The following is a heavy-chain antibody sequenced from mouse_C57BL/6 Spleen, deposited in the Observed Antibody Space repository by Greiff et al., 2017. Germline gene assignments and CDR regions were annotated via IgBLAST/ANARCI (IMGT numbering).Heavy chain of an antibody. J-gene: IGHJ1*03. V-gene: IGHV1-19*01. CDR2: INPYNGGT. CDR3: ARRGYDYDYWYFDV. CDR1: GYTFTDYY. Sequence: EVQLQQSGPVLVKPGASVKMSCKASGYTFTDYYMNWVKQSHGKSLEWIGVINPYNGGTSYNQKFKGKATLTVDKSSSTAYMELNSLTSEDSAVYYCARRGYDYDYWYFDVWGTGTTVTVSS. D-gene: IGHD2-4*01.